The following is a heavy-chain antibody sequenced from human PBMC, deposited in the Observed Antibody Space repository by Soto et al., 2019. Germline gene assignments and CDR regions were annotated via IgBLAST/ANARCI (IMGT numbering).Heavy chain of an antibody. CDR1: GYTFTSYD. Sequence: ASVKVSCKASGYTFTSYDINWVRQATGQGLEWMGWMNPNSGNTGYAQKFQGRFTMTRNTSISTAYMELSSLRSEDTAVYYCARAIAAAGAEYFDYWGQGTLVTVSS. V-gene: IGHV1-8*01. D-gene: IGHD6-13*01. CDR2: MNPNSGNT. J-gene: IGHJ4*02. CDR3: ARAIAAAGAEYFDY.